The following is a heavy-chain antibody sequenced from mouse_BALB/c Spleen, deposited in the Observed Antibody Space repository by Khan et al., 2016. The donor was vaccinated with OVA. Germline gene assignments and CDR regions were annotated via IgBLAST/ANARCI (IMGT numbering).Heavy chain of an antibody. CDR1: GFSLTSYG. V-gene: IGHV2-6*02. Sequence: QVQLKESGPGLVAPSQSLSITCTVSGFSLTSYGVHWVRQPPGKGLEWLVVIWSDGITTYNSTLKSRMSISKDNSKSQVFLKMNRLQTDDTAMYYCARSDFYAMNYWGRETSVTVSS. CDR3: ARSDFYAMNY. J-gene: IGHJ4*01. CDR2: IWSDGIT.